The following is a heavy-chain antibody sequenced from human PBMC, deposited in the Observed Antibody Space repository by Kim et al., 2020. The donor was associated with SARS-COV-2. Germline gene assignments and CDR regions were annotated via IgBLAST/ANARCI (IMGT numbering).Heavy chain of an antibody. J-gene: IGHJ4*02. CDR2: INHSGST. Sequence: SETLSLTCAVYGGSFSGYYWSWIRQPPGKGLEWIGEINHSGSTNYNPSLKSRVTISVDTSKNQFSLKLSSVTAADTAVYYCARGLVAPTYSSGWYGERKRHWDYWGPGTLVTVSS. CDR1: GGSFSGYY. CDR3: ARGLVAPTYSSGWYGERKRHWDY. D-gene: IGHD6-19*01. V-gene: IGHV4-34*01.